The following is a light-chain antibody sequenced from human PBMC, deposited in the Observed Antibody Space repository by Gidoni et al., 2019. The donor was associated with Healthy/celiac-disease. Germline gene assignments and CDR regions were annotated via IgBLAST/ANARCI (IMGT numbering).Light chain of an antibody. CDR1: ISNIGSGSD. J-gene: IGLJ3*02. V-gene: IGLV1-40*01. CDR3: QSYDSSLSGWV. CDR2: GNS. Sequence: QSVLTQPPSVSGAPRLRVTISCTGSISNIGSGSDVHWYQQLPGTAPKLLIYGNSKRPSGVPDRFSGSKSGTSASLAITGLQAEDEADYYCQSYDSSLSGWVFGGGTKLTVL.